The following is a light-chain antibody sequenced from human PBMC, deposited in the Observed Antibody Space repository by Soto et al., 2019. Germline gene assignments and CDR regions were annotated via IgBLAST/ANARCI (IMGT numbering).Light chain of an antibody. CDR2: GAS. CDR1: QSVSSN. V-gene: IGKV3-15*01. CDR3: QQYSSWPRT. J-gene: IGKJ1*01. Sequence: EIVMTQSPATLSVSPGERATLSFSASQSVSSNLAWYQQKPGQAPRLLIYGASTRATGIPARFSGSGSGTEFTLTISSLQSEDFAVYFCQQYSSWPRTFGQGTKVDIK.